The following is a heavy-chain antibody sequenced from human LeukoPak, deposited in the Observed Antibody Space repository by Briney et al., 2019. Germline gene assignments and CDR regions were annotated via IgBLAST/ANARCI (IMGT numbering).Heavy chain of an antibody. CDR1: GGSISSPNW. CDR2: IYHSGMT. D-gene: IGHD3-16*01. J-gene: IGHJ4*02. V-gene: IGHV4-4*02. CDR3: ANYGVVLATYGSPSPFVY. Sequence: SETLSLTCAVSGGSISSPNWWSWVRQPPGKGLEWIGEIYHSGMTNYKTSLKSRVTISVDESKNQFSLKLSSVTAADTAVYYCANYGVVLATYGSPSPFVYWGQGTLVTVSS.